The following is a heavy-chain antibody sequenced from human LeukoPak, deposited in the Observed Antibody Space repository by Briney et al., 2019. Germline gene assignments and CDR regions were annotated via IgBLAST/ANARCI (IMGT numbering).Heavy chain of an antibody. Sequence: ASVKVSCEASGYTFTSYDINWVRQATGQGLEWMGWMNPNSGNTGYAQKFQGRVTITRNTSISTAYMELSSLRSEDTAVYYCARSIAVFYWFDPWGQGTLVTVSS. V-gene: IGHV1-8*03. CDR1: GYTFTSYD. J-gene: IGHJ5*02. CDR2: MNPNSGNT. D-gene: IGHD6-19*01. CDR3: ARSIAVFYWFDP.